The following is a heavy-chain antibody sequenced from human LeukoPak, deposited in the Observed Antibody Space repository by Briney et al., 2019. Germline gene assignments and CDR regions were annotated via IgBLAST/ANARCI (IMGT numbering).Heavy chain of an antibody. CDR3: ARGRGWYFDL. CDR2: INSDGRII. CDR1: GFTFSNYW. D-gene: IGHD3-10*01. J-gene: IGHJ2*01. V-gene: IGHV3-74*01. Sequence: GGSLRLSCAASGFTFSNYWMHWVRQVPGKGLVWVSHINSDGRIINYADSVKGRFTISRDNAKNTLYPQMNSLRVEDTAVYYCARGRGWYFDLRGRGTLVTVSS.